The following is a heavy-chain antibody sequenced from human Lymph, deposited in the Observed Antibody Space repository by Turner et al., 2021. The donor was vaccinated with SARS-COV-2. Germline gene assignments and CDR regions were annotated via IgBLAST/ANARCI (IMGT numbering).Heavy chain of an antibody. CDR3: ARHGFSGWYGGGMDV. D-gene: IGHD6-19*01. CDR2: IHYSGST. V-gene: IGHV4-59*08. Sequence: QVQLQESGPGLVRPSETLSLTCTVSGGSISSYYWSWIRQPTGKGLEWIGYIHYSGSTNYNLSLKSRVTISVDTSKNQFSLKLSSVTAADTALYYCARHGFSGWYGGGMDVWGQGTTVTVSS. J-gene: IGHJ6*02. CDR1: GGSISSYY.